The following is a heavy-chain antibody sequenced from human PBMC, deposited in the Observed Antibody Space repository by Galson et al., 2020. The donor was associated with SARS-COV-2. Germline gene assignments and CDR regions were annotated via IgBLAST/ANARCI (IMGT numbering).Heavy chain of an antibody. D-gene: IGHD2-15*01. Sequence: SVKVSCKASGGTFSSYAISWVRQAPGQGLEWMGGIIPIFGTANYAQKFQGRVTITADESTSTAYMELSSLRSEDTAVYYCARVPVSPLLQDNWFDPWGQGTLVTVSS. CDR1: GGTFSSYA. CDR3: ARVPVSPLLQDNWFDP. V-gene: IGHV1-69*13. CDR2: IIPIFGTA. J-gene: IGHJ5*02.